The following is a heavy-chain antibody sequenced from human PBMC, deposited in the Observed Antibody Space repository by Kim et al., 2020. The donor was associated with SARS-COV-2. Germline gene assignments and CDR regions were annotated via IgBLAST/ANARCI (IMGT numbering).Heavy chain of an antibody. CDR2: INHSGST. Sequence: SETLSLTCAVYGGSFSGYYWSWIRQPPGKGLEWIGEINHSGSTNYNPSLKSRVTISVDTSKNQFSLKLSSVTAADTAVYYCARGDKGVRGVYDYWGQGTLVTVSS. V-gene: IGHV4-34*01. CDR3: ARGDKGVRGVYDY. D-gene: IGHD3-10*01. CDR1: GGSFSGYY. J-gene: IGHJ4*02.